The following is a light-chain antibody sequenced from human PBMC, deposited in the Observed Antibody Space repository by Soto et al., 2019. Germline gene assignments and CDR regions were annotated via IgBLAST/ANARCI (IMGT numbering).Light chain of an antibody. CDR2: GAS. V-gene: IGKV3-20*01. CDR3: QQYGRSPPT. CDR1: QRVTSDF. Sequence: EIVLTQSPGTLSLSPGERATLSCRASQRVTSDFLAWYKQKPGQAPSLLIYGASNRATGVPDRFSGSGSGTDFTLTISRLEPEDFAVYHCQQYGRSPPTFGGGTKVGFK. J-gene: IGKJ4*02.